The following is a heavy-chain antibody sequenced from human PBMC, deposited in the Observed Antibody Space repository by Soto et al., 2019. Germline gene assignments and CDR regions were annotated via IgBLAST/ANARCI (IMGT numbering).Heavy chain of an antibody. CDR1: GGSISSYY. Sequence: SETLSLTCTVFGGSISSYYWSWIRQPPGKGLEWIGYIYYSGSTNYNPSLKSRVTISVDTSKNQFSLKLSSVTAADTAVYYCERHSNPGPGSSGPFYYWGQGTLVTVSS. CDR3: ERHSNPGPGSSGPFYY. D-gene: IGHD6-25*01. V-gene: IGHV4-59*08. J-gene: IGHJ4*02. CDR2: IYYSGST.